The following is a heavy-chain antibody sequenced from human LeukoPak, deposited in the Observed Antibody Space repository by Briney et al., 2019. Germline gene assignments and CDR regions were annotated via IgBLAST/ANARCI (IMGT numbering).Heavy chain of an antibody. V-gene: IGHV3-21*01. D-gene: IGHD3-10*01. CDR1: GFTFSDQS. Sequence: GGSLRLSCAASGFTFSDQSVNWVRQAPGKGLEWVSSISSNSLHIFYADSVKGRFTISRDNAKNSLYLQMNNLRAEDTAVYYCVGPDSQFDCWGQGTLVTVSS. CDR3: VGPDSQFDC. CDR2: ISSNSLHI. J-gene: IGHJ4*02.